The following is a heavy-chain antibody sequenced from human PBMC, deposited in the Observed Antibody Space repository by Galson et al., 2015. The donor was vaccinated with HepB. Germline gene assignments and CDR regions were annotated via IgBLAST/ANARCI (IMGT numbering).Heavy chain of an antibody. CDR1: GFTFSSFG. D-gene: IGHD4/OR15-4a*01. CDR3: AKGRDDYGDSALTH. CDR2: ISGYGGTT. J-gene: IGHJ4*02. Sequence: SLRLSCAASGFTFSSFGMTWVRQAPGKGLEWVSAISGYGGTTYYRDSVKGRFTISRDSSKSTLFLEMKGLTVEDTAVYYCAKGRDDYGDSALTHWGQGILVSVSS. V-gene: IGHV3-23*01.